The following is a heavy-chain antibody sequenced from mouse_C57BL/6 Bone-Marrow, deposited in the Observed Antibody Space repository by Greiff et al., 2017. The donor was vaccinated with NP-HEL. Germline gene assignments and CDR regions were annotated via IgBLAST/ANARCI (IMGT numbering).Heavy chain of an antibody. CDR3: ARHEDDWGGHYYAMDY. CDR1: GYTFTEYT. J-gene: IGHJ4*01. Sequence: VQLQESGAELVKPGASVKLSCKASGYTFTEYTIHWVKQRSGQGLEWIGWFYPGSGSIKYNEKFKDKATLTADKSSSTVYMELSRLTSEDSAVYVCARHEDDWGGHYYAMDYWGQGTSVTVSS. D-gene: IGHD4-1*01. CDR2: FYPGSGSI. V-gene: IGHV1-62-2*01.